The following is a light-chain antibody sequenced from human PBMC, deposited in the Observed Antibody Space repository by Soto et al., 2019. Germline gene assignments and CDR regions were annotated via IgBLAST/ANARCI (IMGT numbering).Light chain of an antibody. CDR3: QQYYSYPLT. CDR1: QSISSW. J-gene: IGKJ4*01. CDR2: DAS. Sequence: DSRMTQSPSTLSASVGCRVTITCRASQSISSWLAWYQQKPGKAPKLLIYDASSLESGVPSRFSGSGSGTDFTLTISCLQSEDFATYYCQQYYSYPLTFGGGTKVDIK. V-gene: IGKV1-5*01.